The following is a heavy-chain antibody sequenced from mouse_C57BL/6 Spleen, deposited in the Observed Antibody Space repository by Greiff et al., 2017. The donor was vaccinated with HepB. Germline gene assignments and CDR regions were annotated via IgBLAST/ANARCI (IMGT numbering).Heavy chain of an antibody. Sequence: EVQLQESGPELVKPGASVKMSCKASGYTFTDYNMHWVKQSHGKSLGWIGYINPNNGGTSYNQKFKGKATLTVDKSSSTAYMELRSLTSEDSAVYYCARLGADGYGSFDYWGQGTTLTVSS. CDR3: ARLGADGYGSFDY. V-gene: IGHV1-22*01. CDR1: GYTFTDYN. D-gene: IGHD2-3*01. J-gene: IGHJ2*01. CDR2: INPNNGGT.